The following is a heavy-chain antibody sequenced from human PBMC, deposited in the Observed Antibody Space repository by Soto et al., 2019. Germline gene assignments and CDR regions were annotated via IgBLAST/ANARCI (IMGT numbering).Heavy chain of an antibody. D-gene: IGHD2-15*01. V-gene: IGHV4-59*01. Sequence: SETLSLTYAVYGGSFSGYYWSWIRQPPGKGLEWIGYIYYSGSTNYNPSLKSRVTISVDTSKNQFSPKLSSVTAADTAVYYCARDRSRYCSGGSCYYFDYWGQGTLVTVSS. CDR1: GGSFSGYY. CDR2: IYYSGST. CDR3: ARDRSRYCSGGSCYYFDY. J-gene: IGHJ4*02.